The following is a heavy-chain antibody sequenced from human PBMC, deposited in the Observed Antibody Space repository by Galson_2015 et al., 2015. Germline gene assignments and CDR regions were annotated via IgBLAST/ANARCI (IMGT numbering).Heavy chain of an antibody. CDR2: VKGKTDGGTT. V-gene: IGHV3-15*01. CDR1: GFTFSQAW. D-gene: IGHD3-10*01. J-gene: IGHJ5*02. Sequence: SLRLSCAASGFTFSQAWMSWVRQAPGKGLEWVGRVKGKTDGGTTDYTAPVKGRFTISRDDSKNTLYLQMNSLKTEDTAVYYCTTDVPYGSGSYYNVWFDPWGQGTLVTVSS. CDR3: TTDVPYGSGSYYNVWFDP.